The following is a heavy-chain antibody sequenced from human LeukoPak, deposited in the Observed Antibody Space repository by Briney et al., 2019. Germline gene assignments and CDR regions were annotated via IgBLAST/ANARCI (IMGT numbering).Heavy chain of an antibody. CDR3: ARLLVGATTHIDY. Sequence: PSATLSLTCTVSGGSISSSSYYWGWIRQPPGKGLEWIGSIYYSGSTYYNPSLKSRVTISVDTSKNQFSLKLSSVTAADTAVYYCARLLVGATTHIDYWGQGTLVTVSS. D-gene: IGHD1-26*01. CDR2: IYYSGST. V-gene: IGHV4-39*01. CDR1: GGSISSSSYY. J-gene: IGHJ4*02.